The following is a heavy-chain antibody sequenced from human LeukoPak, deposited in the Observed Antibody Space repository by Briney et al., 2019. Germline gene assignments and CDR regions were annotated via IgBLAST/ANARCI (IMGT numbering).Heavy chain of an antibody. V-gene: IGHV4-59*08. CDR2: IYYSGNT. J-gene: IGHJ5*02. Sequence: PSETLSLTCTVSGGSLSGHWWSWIRQPPGKGLEWIGYIYYSGNTNYHPSLNTRVTISVDTSKNQFSLNLRSVTAADTAVYYCAGLHFAAAEEFDPWGQGTLVTVPS. CDR1: GGSLSGHW. D-gene: IGHD6-13*01. CDR3: AGLHFAAAEEFDP.